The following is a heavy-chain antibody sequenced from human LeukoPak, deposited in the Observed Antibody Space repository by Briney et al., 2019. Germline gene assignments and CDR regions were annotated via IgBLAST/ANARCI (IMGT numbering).Heavy chain of an antibody. CDR1: GFSFRNAW. Sequence: GGSLRLSCAASGFSFRNAWMSWVRQAPGRGLEWVGRIKSNADGGTADYDASVKGRFTVSRDDSKNTLFLQMDSLKMEDAGVYYCTYYYYYYMDVWGKGTTVTVSS. J-gene: IGHJ6*03. V-gene: IGHV3-15*01. CDR2: IKSNADGGTA. CDR3: TYYYYYYMDV.